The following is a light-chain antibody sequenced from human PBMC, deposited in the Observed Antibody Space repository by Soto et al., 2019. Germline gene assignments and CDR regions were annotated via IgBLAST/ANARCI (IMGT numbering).Light chain of an antibody. CDR1: SSDIGGYNY. Sequence: QSALTQPASVSGAPGQSITISCTGTSSDIGGYNYVCWYQQHPGKAPKLMIYDVSNRPSGVSNRFSGSKSGTTASLTIAGLQDEDAADFYCTSYTSRSTLVFGTGTKLTVL. CDR2: DVS. V-gene: IGLV2-14*03. J-gene: IGLJ1*01. CDR3: TSYTSRSTLV.